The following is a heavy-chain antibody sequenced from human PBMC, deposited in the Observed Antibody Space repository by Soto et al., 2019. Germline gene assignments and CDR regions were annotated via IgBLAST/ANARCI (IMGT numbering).Heavy chain of an antibody. D-gene: IGHD3-16*01. CDR3: ASFGEPFDY. V-gene: IGHV4-59*01. CDR2: IYYSGST. J-gene: IGHJ4*02. Sequence: LETLCLTCTVSGGSISSYDLSWIRQPPGKGLEWIGYIYYSGSTNYNPSLKSRVTISVDTSKNQFSLKLSSVTAADTAVYYCASFGEPFDYWGQGTLVTVSS. CDR1: GGSISSYD.